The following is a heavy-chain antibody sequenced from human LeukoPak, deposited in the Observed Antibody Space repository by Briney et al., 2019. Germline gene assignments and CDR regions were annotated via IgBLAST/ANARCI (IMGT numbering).Heavy chain of an antibody. V-gene: IGHV3-23*01. CDR1: GFTFSTYE. Sequence: GGSLRLSCAASGFTFSTYEMNWVRQAPGKGLEWVSAISGSGGSTYYADSVKGRFTISRDNSKNTLYLQMNSLRAEDTAVYYCAKDVVVVAATGDDYWGQGTLVTVSS. CDR3: AKDVVVVAATGDDY. CDR2: ISGSGGST. J-gene: IGHJ4*02. D-gene: IGHD2-15*01.